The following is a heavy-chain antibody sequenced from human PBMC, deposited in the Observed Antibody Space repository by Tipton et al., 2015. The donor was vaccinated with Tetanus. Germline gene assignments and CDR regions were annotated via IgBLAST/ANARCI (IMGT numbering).Heavy chain of an antibody. CDR3: ARANNDLPKKGPVDY. CDR1: GGSLRSGDHY. CDR2: ISSSGST. J-gene: IGHJ4*02. Sequence: TLSLTCSVSGGSLRSGDHYWSWIRQPPGKGLEWLAYISSSGSTNSNYSLKSRIPMSRDTSKNQFSLKLASLTAADTAVYYCARANNDLPKKGPVDYWGQGARVIVSS. V-gene: IGHV4-61*08. D-gene: IGHD3-3*01.